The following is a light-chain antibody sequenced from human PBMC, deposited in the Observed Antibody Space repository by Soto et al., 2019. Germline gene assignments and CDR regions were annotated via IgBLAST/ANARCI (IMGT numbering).Light chain of an antibody. J-gene: IGKJ1*01. V-gene: IGKV3-20*01. CDR1: QSVSSSY. Sequence: EIVWTQSPGTLSLSPGERATLSCRASQSVSSSYLAWYQQKPGQAPRLLIYGASSRATGILDRFSGSGSGTDFTLTISRLEAEDYAVYYCQQYGSSRTFGQGTKVEIK. CDR3: QQYGSSRT. CDR2: GAS.